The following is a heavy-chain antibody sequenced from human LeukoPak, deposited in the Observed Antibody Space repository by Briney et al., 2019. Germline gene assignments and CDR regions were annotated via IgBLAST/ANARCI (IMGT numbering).Heavy chain of an antibody. D-gene: IGHD6-13*01. J-gene: IGHJ4*02. CDR2: IYPGDSDT. CDR1: GYSFTSYW. V-gene: IGHV5-51*01. CDR3: VRFGLTSSLDY. Sequence: GESLKISCKGSGYSFTSYWIGWVRQVPGKGLDWMGLIYPGDSDTRYSPSFQGQVTFSVHTSISTAYLQWSGLRASDTAIYYCVRFGLTSSLDYWGQGTLVTVSS.